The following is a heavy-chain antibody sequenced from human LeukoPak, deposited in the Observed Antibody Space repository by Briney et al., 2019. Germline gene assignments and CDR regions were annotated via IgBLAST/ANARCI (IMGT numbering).Heavy chain of an antibody. V-gene: IGHV5-51*01. J-gene: IGHJ4*02. Sequence: GESLKISCKGSGYSFTSYWIGWVRQMPGKGLEWMGIIYPGDSDTRYSPSFQGQVTISADKSISTAYLQWSSLKASDTAMYYCARLTPGYSSGWYVPIDYWGQGTLVTVSS. CDR1: GYSFTSYW. CDR3: ARLTPGYSSGWYVPIDY. D-gene: IGHD6-19*01. CDR2: IYPGDSDT.